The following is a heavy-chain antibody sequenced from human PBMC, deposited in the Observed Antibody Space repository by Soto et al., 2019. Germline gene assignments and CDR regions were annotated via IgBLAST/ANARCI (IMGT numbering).Heavy chain of an antibody. J-gene: IGHJ6*03. D-gene: IGHD2-2*01. Sequence: EVQLVESGGGLVKPGGSLRLSCAASGFSFSDYSMNWVRQAPGKGLEWVSSISGSTSYIYYADSLKGRFTVSRDNAEKSLYLQMNSMRAEDTAVYHCARDGPVCSGTGCRDYYHYVDFWGKGTTVIVSS. CDR2: ISGSTSYI. CDR3: ARDGPVCSGTGCRDYYHYVDF. CDR1: GFSFSDYS. V-gene: IGHV3-21*01.